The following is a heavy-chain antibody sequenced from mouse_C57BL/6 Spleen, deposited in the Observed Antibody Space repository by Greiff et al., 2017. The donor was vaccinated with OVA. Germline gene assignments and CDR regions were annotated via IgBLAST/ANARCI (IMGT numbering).Heavy chain of an antibody. CDR2: IWRGGST. CDR3: AKGGLREAKDY. Sequence: QVQLQQSGPGLVQPSQSLSITCTVSGFSLTSYGVHWVRQSPGKGLEWLGVIWRGGSTDYNAAFMSRLSINKDNSKSQVFFTMNSLQDDDTAIYYCAKGGLREAKDYWGQGTSVTVSS. V-gene: IGHV2-5*01. D-gene: IGHD2-2*01. CDR1: GFSLTSYG. J-gene: IGHJ4*01.